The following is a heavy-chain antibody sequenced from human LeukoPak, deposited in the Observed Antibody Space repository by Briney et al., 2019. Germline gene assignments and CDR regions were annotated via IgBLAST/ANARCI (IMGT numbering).Heavy chain of an antibody. CDR3: ARLRSGWDFDY. CDR1: GYRFTSYW. J-gene: IGHJ4*02. CDR2: IFPGDSDT. V-gene: IGHV5-51*01. D-gene: IGHD6-19*01. Sequence: GESLKISFKGSGYRFTSYWIGWVRQMPGKGLEWMGIIFPGDSDTRYSPSFQGQVSISADKSISTAYLQWSSVKASDTAMYYCARLRSGWDFDYWGQGSLVTVSS.